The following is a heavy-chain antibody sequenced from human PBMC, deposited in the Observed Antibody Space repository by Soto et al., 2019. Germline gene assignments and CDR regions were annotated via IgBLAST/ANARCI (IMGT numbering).Heavy chain of an antibody. D-gene: IGHD5-12*01. CDR3: AHFSGYEQFEY. CDR2: IYWNDDQ. CDR1: GFSLSSSGVG. J-gene: IGHJ4*02. V-gene: IGHV2-5*01. Sequence: QITLKESGPALVKPTQTLTLTCTFSGFSLSSSGVGVGWIRQPPGKALEWLAVIYWNDDQRYSPSLKSRLTITKDTSKNQVVLTMTDMDPVDTATYYCAHFSGYEQFEYWGQGTLVXVSS.